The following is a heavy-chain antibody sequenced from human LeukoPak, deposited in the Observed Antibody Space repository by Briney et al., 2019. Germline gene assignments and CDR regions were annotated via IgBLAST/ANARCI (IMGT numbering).Heavy chain of an antibody. CDR1: GFTFSSYA. J-gene: IGHJ4*02. Sequence: GGSLRLSCAASGFTFSSYAMSWVRQAPGKGLEWVSYISSSGSTIYYADSVKGRFTISRDNAKNSLYLQMNSLRAEDTAVYYCARDSGYYSGAFEDYWGQGTLVTVSS. D-gene: IGHD3-22*01. CDR3: ARDSGYYSGAFEDY. CDR2: ISSSGSTI. V-gene: IGHV3-48*04.